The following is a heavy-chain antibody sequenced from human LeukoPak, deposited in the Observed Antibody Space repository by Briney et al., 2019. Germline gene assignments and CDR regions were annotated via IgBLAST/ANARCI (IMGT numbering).Heavy chain of an antibody. D-gene: IGHD6-13*01. CDR2: ISSSGSTI. CDR3: AKDIVAAGLFFDY. V-gene: IGHV3-11*01. Sequence: GGSLRLSCAASGFTFSDYYMGWIRQAPGKGLEWVSYISSSGSTIYYADSVKGRFTISRDNAKNSLYLQMNSLRAEDTAVYYCAKDIVAAGLFFDYWGQGTLVTVSS. CDR1: GFTFSDYY. J-gene: IGHJ4*02.